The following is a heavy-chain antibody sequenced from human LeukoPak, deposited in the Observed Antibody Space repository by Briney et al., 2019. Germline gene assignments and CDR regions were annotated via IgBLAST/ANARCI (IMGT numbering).Heavy chain of an antibody. CDR2: ISYSGSA. V-gene: IGHV4-59*08. CDR1: GGSISSYY. CDR3: ARRGSSSWVYFDY. J-gene: IGHJ4*02. Sequence: PSETLPLTCTVSGGSISSYYWSWIRQPPGKGLEWIGYISYSGSANYNPSLKSRVTISVDTSKNQFSLKLSSVTAADTAVYYCARRGSSSWVYFDYWGQGTLVTVSS. D-gene: IGHD6-13*01.